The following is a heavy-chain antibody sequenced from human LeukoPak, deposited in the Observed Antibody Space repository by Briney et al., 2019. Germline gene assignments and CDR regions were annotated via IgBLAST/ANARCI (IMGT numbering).Heavy chain of an antibody. D-gene: IGHD3-16*01. J-gene: IGHJ5*02. V-gene: IGHV4-59*11. CDR3: ARLHALGAEEFDP. Sequence: SETLSLTCTVSGGSITGHYWSWIRQPPGKGLEWIGYIHYTGSTNYNPSLDSRITMSVDTPNNQFSLRLTSVTATDTAVYYCARLHALGAEEFDPWGQGALVTVSS. CDR2: IHYTGST. CDR1: GGSITGHY.